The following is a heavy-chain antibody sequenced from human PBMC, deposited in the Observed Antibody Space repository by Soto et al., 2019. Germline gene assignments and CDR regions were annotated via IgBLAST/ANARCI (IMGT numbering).Heavy chain of an antibody. CDR3: ATPGPGVAASF. CDR2: IYPSDLDT. D-gene: IGHD6-19*01. V-gene: IGHV5-51*01. CDR1: GYTFTNYW. Sequence: GESLKISCKGLGYTFTNYWIGWVRQMPGKGLEWMGLIYPSDLDTRYSPSFQGQVTISADKSVSTAYLQWNSLKASDTAMYYCATPGPGVAASFWGEGTQVTVSS. J-gene: IGHJ4*02.